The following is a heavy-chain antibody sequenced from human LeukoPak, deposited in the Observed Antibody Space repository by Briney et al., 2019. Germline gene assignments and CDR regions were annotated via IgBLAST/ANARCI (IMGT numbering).Heavy chain of an antibody. CDR3: ARVPPVGAMLFDP. J-gene: IGHJ5*02. CDR2: IIPIFGTA. D-gene: IGHD1-26*01. Sequence: ASVKVSCKASGGTFSRYAISWVRQAPGQGLEWMGGIIPIFGTANYAQKFQGRVTITADESTSTAYMELSSLRSEDTAVYYCARVPPVGAMLFDPWGQGTLVTVSS. V-gene: IGHV1-69*01. CDR1: GGTFSRYA.